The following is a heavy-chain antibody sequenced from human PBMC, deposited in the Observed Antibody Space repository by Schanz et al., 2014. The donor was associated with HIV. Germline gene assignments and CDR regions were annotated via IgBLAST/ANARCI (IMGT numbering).Heavy chain of an antibody. V-gene: IGHV3-7*01. CDR3: AKAGLFFGQLWLGCFDY. Sequence: EVQLVESGGGLVQPGGSLRLSCAASGFTFSRYWMTWVRQAPGKGLEWVANIKEDGSEKYHADSVKGRFTISRDNSKNTLDLQMNNLKPEDTAVYYCAKAGLFFGQLWLGCFDYWGQGAQVTVSS. CDR1: GFTFSRYW. CDR2: IKEDGSEK. D-gene: IGHD3-10*01. J-gene: IGHJ4*02.